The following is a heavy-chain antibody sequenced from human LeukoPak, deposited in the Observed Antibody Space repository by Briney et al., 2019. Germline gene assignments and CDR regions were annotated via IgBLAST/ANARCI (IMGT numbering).Heavy chain of an antibody. J-gene: IGHJ6*02. D-gene: IGHD6-13*01. CDR3: ARDHSSSSYGMDV. CDR1: GGSISSGGYS. CDR2: IYHSGST. Sequence: SETLSLTCAVSGGSISSGGYSWSWIRQPPGKGLEWIGYIYHSGSTYHNPSLKSRVTISVDRSKNQFSLKLSSVTAADTAVYYCARDHSSSSYGMDVWGQGTTVTVSS. V-gene: IGHV4-30-2*01.